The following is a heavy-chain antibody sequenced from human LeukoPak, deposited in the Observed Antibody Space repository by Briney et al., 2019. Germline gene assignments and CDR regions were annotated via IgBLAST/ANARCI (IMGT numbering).Heavy chain of an antibody. V-gene: IGHV4-59*08. CDR3: ARYWGPYDNSGAYFDY. D-gene: IGHD3-22*01. J-gene: IGHJ4*02. CDR1: GGSISGFY. Sequence: SETLSLTCTVSGGSISGFYWGWIRQPPGKGLEWIGFIYYSGSANYNPSLKSRVTMSVDMSKNQFSLKLSSVTAADTAMYYCARYWGPYDNSGAYFDYWGQGTLVTVSS. CDR2: IYYSGSA.